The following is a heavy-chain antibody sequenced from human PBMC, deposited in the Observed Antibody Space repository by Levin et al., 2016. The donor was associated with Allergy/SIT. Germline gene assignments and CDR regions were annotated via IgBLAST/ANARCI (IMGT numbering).Heavy chain of an antibody. CDR3: ARETCSAGTCWFDY. J-gene: IGHJ4*02. CDR2: THYSGST. CDR1: GGSISRYY. D-gene: IGHD2-15*01. V-gene: IGHV4-59*01. Sequence: SETLSLTCTVSGGSISRYYWSWIRQPPGKGLEWIGDTHYSGSTNYNPPLASRLTISLDTSKNQFSLKLSSVTAADTALYYCARETCSAGTCWFDYWGQGNLVTVSS.